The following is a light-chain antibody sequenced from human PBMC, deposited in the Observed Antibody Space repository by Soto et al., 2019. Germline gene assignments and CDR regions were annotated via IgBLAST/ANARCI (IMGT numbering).Light chain of an antibody. CDR3: SSDTSSSTLYV. CDR2: DVS. J-gene: IGLJ1*01. CDR1: SSDVGGYHY. V-gene: IGLV2-14*01. Sequence: QSVLTQPASVSGSPGQSITISCTGTSSDVGGYHYVSWYQQHPGKAPKLMIYDVSNRPSGVSNRFSGSKSGNTASLTISGLQAEDEADYYCSSDTSSSTLYVFGTGTKVTVL.